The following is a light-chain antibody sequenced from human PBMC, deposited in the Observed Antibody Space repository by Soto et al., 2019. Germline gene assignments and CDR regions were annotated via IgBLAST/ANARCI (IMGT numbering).Light chain of an antibody. Sequence: DIQMTQSPSTLSASVGDRVTITCRASQSISSWLAWYQQKPGKAPKLLIQKASSLKSGVPSRFSGSGSGTEFTLTISSLQPDDFATYYCQQYSIFSLTFGGGTKVEIK. V-gene: IGKV1-5*03. CDR2: KAS. CDR3: QQYSIFSLT. J-gene: IGKJ4*01. CDR1: QSISSW.